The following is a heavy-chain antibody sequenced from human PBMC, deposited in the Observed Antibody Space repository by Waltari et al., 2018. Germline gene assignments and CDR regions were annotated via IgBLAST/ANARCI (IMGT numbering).Heavy chain of an antibody. J-gene: IGHJ6*03. CDR3: ARDPDYYDSSGYYYYYYYMDV. D-gene: IGHD3-22*01. V-gene: IGHV3-48*04. Sequence: EVQLVESGGGLVQPGGSLRLSCAASGFTFSSYSMNWVRQAPGKGLEWVSYISSSSSTIYYADSVKGRFTISRDNAKNSLYLQMNSLRAEDTAVYYCARDPDYYDSSGYYYYYYYMDVWGKGTTVTVSS. CDR1: GFTFSSYS. CDR2: ISSSSSTI.